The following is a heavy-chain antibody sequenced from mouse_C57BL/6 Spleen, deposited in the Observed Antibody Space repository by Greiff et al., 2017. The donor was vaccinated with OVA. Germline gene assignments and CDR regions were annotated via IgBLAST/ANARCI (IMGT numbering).Heavy chain of an antibody. CDR2: IDPTSGGT. Sequence: VQLQQPGAELVKPGASVKLSCKASGYTFTSYWMHWVKQRPGQGLEWIGRIDPTSGGTNYNEKFKSKATLTVDKPSSTAYMQLSSLTSEDSAVYYGARGDWDLYYLDYWGQGTTLTVSS. D-gene: IGHD4-1*01. CDR3: ARGDWDLYYLDY. CDR1: GYTFTSYW. J-gene: IGHJ2*01. V-gene: IGHV1-72*01.